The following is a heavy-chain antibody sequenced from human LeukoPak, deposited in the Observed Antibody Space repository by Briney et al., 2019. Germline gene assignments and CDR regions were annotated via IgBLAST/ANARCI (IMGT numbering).Heavy chain of an antibody. V-gene: IGHV1-2*02. J-gene: IGHJ4*02. CDR1: GYTFTGYY. Sequence: ASVKVSCKASGYTFTGYYMHWVRQAPGQGLEWMGWINPNSGGTNYAQKFQGRVTMTRDTSISTAYMELSRLRSDDTAVYYCARVRRYCSGGSCYSFDYWGQGTLATVSS. CDR3: ARVRRYCSGGSCYSFDY. CDR2: INPNSGGT. D-gene: IGHD2-15*01.